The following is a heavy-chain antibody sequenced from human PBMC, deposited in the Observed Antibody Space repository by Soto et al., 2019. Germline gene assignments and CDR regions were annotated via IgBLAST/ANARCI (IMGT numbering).Heavy chain of an antibody. D-gene: IGHD3-3*01. CDR3: ANSWSGYYTPLDY. V-gene: IGHV1-46*03. J-gene: IGHJ4*02. CDR2: INPSGGST. Sequence: QVQLVQSGAEVKKPGASVKVSCKASGYTFTSYYMHWVRQAPGQGLEWMGIINPSGGSTSYEQKFQGRVTMTGDTSTGTVYMDLSSLSSEDTAVYYCANSWSGYYTPLDYWGQGTLVTVSS. CDR1: GYTFTSYY.